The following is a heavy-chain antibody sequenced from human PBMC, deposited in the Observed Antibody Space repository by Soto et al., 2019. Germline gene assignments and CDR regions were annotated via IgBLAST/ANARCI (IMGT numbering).Heavy chain of an antibody. CDR3: ARGYASQNWFDP. CDR1: GGSISSYY. J-gene: IGHJ5*02. V-gene: IGHV4-59*08. CDR2: IYYSGST. Sequence: SETLSLTCTVSGGSISSYYWSWIRQPPGKGLEWIGYIYYSGSTNYNPSLKSRVTISVDTSKNHFSLKLSSVTAADTAVYYCARGYASQNWFDPWGQGTLVTVSS. D-gene: IGHD5-12*01.